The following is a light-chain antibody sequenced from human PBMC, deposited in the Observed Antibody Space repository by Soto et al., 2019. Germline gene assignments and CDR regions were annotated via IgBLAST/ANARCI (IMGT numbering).Light chain of an antibody. CDR3: QHYNSYSEA. Sequence: DIQMTQSPSTLSGSVGDRVTITCRASQTISSWLAWYQQKPGKAPKLLIYKASTLKSGVPSRFNGSGSGTEFTLTISSLQPDDFATYYCQHYNSYSEAFCQGTKVELK. V-gene: IGKV1-5*03. J-gene: IGKJ1*01. CDR2: KAS. CDR1: QTISSW.